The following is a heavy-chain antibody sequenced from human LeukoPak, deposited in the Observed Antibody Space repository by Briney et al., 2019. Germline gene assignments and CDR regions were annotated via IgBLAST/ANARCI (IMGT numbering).Heavy chain of an antibody. V-gene: IGHV4-34*01. CDR2: INHSGST. D-gene: IGHD3-10*01. CDR1: GGSFSGYY. CDR3: ARGTDYYGSGSYVYYYGMDV. Sequence: SETLSLTCAVYGGSFSGYYWSWIRQPPGKGLEWIGEINHSGSTNYNPSLKSRVTISVDTSKNQFSLKLSSVTAADTAVYYCARGTDYYGSGSYVYYYGMDVWGQGATVTVSS. J-gene: IGHJ6*02.